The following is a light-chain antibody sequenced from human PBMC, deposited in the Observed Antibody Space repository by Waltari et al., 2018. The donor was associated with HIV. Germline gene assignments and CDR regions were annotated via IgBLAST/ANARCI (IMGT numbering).Light chain of an antibody. J-gene: IGKJ1*01. Sequence: PGERATLSCRASQTVTTDYFACYQQKSGQTPRLLIYGAWKRATDIPDRFIGSGSGTDFTLTITRLEPEDFATYYCQQYGDTSVTFGQGMKVEL. CDR2: GAW. CDR3: QQYGDTSVT. V-gene: IGKV3-20*01. CDR1: QTVTTDY.